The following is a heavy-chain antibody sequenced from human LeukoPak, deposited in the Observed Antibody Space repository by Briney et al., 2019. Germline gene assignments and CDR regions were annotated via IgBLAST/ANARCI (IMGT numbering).Heavy chain of an antibody. J-gene: IGHJ4*02. CDR3: ASGYSGYDSTAFDY. Sequence: SQTLSLTCTVSGGSISSSSYYWGWIRQPPGKGLEWIGSIYYSGSTYYNPSLKSRVTISVDTSKNQFSLKLSSVTAADTAVYCCASGYSGYDSTAFDYWGQGTLVTVSS. D-gene: IGHD5-12*01. V-gene: IGHV4-39*01. CDR1: GGSISSSSYY. CDR2: IYYSGST.